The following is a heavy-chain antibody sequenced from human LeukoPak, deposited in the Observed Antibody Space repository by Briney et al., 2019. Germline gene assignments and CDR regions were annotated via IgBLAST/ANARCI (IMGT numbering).Heavy chain of an antibody. CDR3: ARGRLYSSGWFLDY. V-gene: IGHV3-74*01. J-gene: IGHJ4*02. CDR2: INSDGSST. CDR1: GFTFGSYA. Sequence: TGGSLRLSCAASGFTFGSYAMIWVRQAPGKGLVWVSRINSDGSSTSYADSVKGRFTISRDDAKNTLYLQMNSLRAEDTAVYYCARGRLYSSGWFLDYWGQGTLVTVSS. D-gene: IGHD6-19*01.